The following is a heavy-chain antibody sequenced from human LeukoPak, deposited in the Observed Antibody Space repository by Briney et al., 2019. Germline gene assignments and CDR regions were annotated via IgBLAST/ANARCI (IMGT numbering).Heavy chain of an antibody. Sequence: TSQTLSLTCTVSGGSVSSADYYWNWIRQPPGKGLEWIGYIYHTGSTYYNPSLKSRVTLSVDRSNNQFSLKLSSVTAADTAVYYCARTPHSGWFFDYWGQGTLVTVSS. J-gene: IGHJ4*02. CDR3: ARTPHSGWFFDY. CDR2: IYHTGST. V-gene: IGHV4-30-2*02. D-gene: IGHD6-19*01. CDR1: GGSVSSADYY.